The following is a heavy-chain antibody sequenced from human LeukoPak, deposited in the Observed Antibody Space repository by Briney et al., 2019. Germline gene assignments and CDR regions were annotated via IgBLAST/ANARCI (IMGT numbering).Heavy chain of an antibody. D-gene: IGHD3-10*01. CDR1: GFTFSNYW. CDR3: ARDPYGSGSRRNPDILN. Sequence: GGSLRLSCAASGFTFSNYWIHWVRQAPEKGLVWVSRISADGSSTNYADSVKGRFTISRDNAKNTLYLQMNSLRAEDTAVYYCARDPYGSGSRRNPDILNWGQGTLVTVSS. CDR2: ISADGSST. J-gene: IGHJ4*02. V-gene: IGHV3-74*01.